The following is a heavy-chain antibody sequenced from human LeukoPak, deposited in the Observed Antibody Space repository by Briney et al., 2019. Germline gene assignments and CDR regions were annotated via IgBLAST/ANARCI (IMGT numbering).Heavy chain of an antibody. J-gene: IGHJ4*02. Sequence: KPGESLKISCKGSGYRFSTYWIGWLRQMPGKALEWMRIFYPGDSDTRYSPSFQGQVTISADKSISTASQQWSTLQGSGSAMYYRARAGLEGGNSPYYFQFWGQGTLVTVSS. V-gene: IGHV5-51*01. CDR1: GYRFSTYW. CDR3: ARAGLEGGNSPYYFQF. CDR2: FYPGDSDT. D-gene: IGHD4-23*01.